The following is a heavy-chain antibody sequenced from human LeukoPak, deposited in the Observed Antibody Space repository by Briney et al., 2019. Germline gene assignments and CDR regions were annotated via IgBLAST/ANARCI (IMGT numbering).Heavy chain of an antibody. Sequence: GGSLRLSCAASGFTFSSYSMNWVRQAPGKGLEWVSSISSSSSYIHYADSVKGRFTISRDNAKNSLYLQMNSLRAEDTAVYYCARDFPGFYYGSGSYRGTDYWGQGTLVTVSS. CDR2: ISSSSSYI. V-gene: IGHV3-21*01. CDR1: GFTFSSYS. CDR3: ARDFPGFYYGSGSYRGTDY. J-gene: IGHJ4*02. D-gene: IGHD3-10*01.